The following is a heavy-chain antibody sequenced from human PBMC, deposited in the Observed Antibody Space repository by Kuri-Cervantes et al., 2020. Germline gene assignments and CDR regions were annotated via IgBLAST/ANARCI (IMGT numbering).Heavy chain of an antibody. Sequence: GSLRLSCAVSGYSISSGYYWGWIRQPPGKGLEWIGSIYHSGSTYYNPSLKSRVTISVDTSKNQFSLKLSSVTAADTAVYYCASRTYYYDSSGYSPDYWGQGTLVTVSS. V-gene: IGHV4-38-2*01. D-gene: IGHD3-22*01. CDR3: ASRTYYYDSSGYSPDY. CDR1: GYSISSGYY. CDR2: IYHSGST. J-gene: IGHJ4*02.